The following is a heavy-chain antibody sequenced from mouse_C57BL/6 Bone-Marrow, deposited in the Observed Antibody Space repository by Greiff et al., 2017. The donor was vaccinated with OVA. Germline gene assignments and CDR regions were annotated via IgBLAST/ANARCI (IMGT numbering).Heavy chain of an antibody. CDR2: INPSNGGT. V-gene: IGHV1-53*01. CDR3: ARGGTTVVVDYFDD. CDR1: GYTFTSYW. J-gene: IGHJ2*01. D-gene: IGHD1-1*01. Sequence: QVQLQQPGTELVKPGASVKLSCKASGYTFTSYWMHWVKQRPGQGLEWIGNINPSNGGTNYNEKFKSKATLTVDKSSSTAYMQLSGLTSEDSAVYDCARGGTTVVVDYFDDGGEGTTLTVSA.